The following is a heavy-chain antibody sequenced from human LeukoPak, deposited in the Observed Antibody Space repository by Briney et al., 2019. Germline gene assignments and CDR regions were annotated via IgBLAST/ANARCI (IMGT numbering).Heavy chain of an antibody. Sequence: PGGSLRLSCAASGFTFSSYAMSWVRQAPGKGLEWVSAISGSGGSTYYADSVKGRFTISRDNSKNTLYLQMNSLRAEDTAVYYCASGREGYSSTLGEEHWGQGTLVTVSS. CDR2: ISGSGGST. CDR1: GFTFSSYA. V-gene: IGHV3-23*01. CDR3: ASGREGYSSTLGEEH. J-gene: IGHJ1*01. D-gene: IGHD6-13*01.